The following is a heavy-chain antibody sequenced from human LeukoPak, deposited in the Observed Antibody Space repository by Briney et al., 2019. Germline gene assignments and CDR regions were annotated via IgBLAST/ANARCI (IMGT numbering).Heavy chain of an antibody. CDR3: ARDSYDYVWGSYRDAFDI. J-gene: IGHJ3*02. Sequence: GGSLGLSCAASGFTFSSYSMNWVRQAPGKGLEWVSYISSSSTIYYADSVKGRFTISRDNAKNSLYLQMNSLRDEDTAVYYCARDSYDYVWGSYRDAFDIWGQGTMVTVSS. CDR1: GFTFSSYS. V-gene: IGHV3-48*02. D-gene: IGHD3-16*02. CDR2: ISSSSTI.